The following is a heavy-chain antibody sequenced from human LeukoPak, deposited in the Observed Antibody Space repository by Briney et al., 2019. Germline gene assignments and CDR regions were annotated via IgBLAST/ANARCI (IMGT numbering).Heavy chain of an antibody. J-gene: IGHJ4*02. Sequence: GGSLRLSCAASGFTFSSYSMSWVRQAPGKGLEWVSAISGSGGSTYYADSVKGRFTISRDNSKNTLYLQMNSLRAEDTAVYYCAKETYYYGSGSYSNYFDYWGQGTLVTVSS. CDR2: ISGSGGST. CDR1: GFTFSSYS. CDR3: AKETYYYGSGSYSNYFDY. D-gene: IGHD3-10*01. V-gene: IGHV3-23*01.